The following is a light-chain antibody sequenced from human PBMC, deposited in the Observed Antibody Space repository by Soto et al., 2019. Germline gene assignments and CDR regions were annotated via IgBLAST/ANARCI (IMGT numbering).Light chain of an antibody. Sequence: QSALTQPASVSGSPGQSIAISCTGTSSDVGAYNYVSWYQQHPGKAPKLMIYDVSNRPSGVSNRFSGSKSGNTASLTISGLQAEHEADYYCCSHTTNNTRVFGTGTKLTVL. CDR3: CSHTTNNTRV. CDR2: DVS. CDR1: SSDVGAYNY. J-gene: IGLJ1*01. V-gene: IGLV2-14*01.